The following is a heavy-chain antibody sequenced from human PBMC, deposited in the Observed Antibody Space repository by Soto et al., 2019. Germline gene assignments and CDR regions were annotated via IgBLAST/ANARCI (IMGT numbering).Heavy chain of an antibody. V-gene: IGHV3-64*01. CDR1: GFTFSSYA. CDR3: ARGPVFYFAY. D-gene: IGHD1-20*01. CDR2: ISSNGGST. J-gene: IGHJ4*02. Sequence: EVQLVESGGGLVQPGGSLRLSCAASGFTFSSYAMHWVRQAPGKGLEYVSAISSNGGSTYYANSVKGRFTISRDTSKNSLYLQMGSLRAEDMAVYCCARGPVFYFAYWGQGALVSASS.